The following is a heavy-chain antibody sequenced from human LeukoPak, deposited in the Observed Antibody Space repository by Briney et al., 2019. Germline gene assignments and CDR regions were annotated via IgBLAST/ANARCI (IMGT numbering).Heavy chain of an antibody. CDR3: ARDRGSPKTYYYGMDV. J-gene: IGHJ6*02. D-gene: IGHD3-10*01. V-gene: IGHV4-59*01. Sequence: SETLSLTCTVSGGSISSYYWSWIRQLPGKGLEWIGYIYYSGSTNYNPSLKSRVTISVDTSKNQFSLKLSSVTAADTAVYYCARDRGSPKTYYYGMDVWGQGTTVTVSS. CDR1: GGSISSYY. CDR2: IYYSGST.